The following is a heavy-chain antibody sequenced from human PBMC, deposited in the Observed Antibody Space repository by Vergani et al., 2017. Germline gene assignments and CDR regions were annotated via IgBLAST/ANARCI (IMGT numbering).Heavy chain of an antibody. Sequence: QVQLQESGPGLVEPSETLSLTCAVSGYSIRNGYYWGWIRQPPGNGVEWIGSIHHSGSTHYNPSLKSRVTISVDTSKNDFSLKVTSVTAADPAVYYCTRQPQEGASGPPSVPTWGQGISVIVSS. CDR3: TRQPQEGASGPPSVPT. J-gene: IGHJ4*02. V-gene: IGHV4-38-2*01. D-gene: IGHD5-12*01. CDR1: GYSIRNGYY. CDR2: IHHSGST.